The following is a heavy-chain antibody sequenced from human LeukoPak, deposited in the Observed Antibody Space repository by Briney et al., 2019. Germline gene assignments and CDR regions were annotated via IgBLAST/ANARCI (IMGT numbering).Heavy chain of an antibody. Sequence: SQTLSLTCALSGDTLSTASNAWYWIRQSPSRGLEGLGRTYYNSKWYTDYAVSVSGRTTINPDTSRNQLSLQLSFVTPEDTAVYYCVRLTWRTKAFDVGGQGTMVTVSS. V-gene: IGHV6-1*01. J-gene: IGHJ3*01. CDR2: TYYNSKWYT. CDR3: VRLTWRTKAFDV. CDR1: GDTLSTASNA. D-gene: IGHD1-1*01.